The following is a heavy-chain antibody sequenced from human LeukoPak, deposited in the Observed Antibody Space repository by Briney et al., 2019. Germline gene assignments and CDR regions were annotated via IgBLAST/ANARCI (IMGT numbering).Heavy chain of an antibody. V-gene: IGHV3-30*18. CDR3: AKDGPGPQFWAPFDAFDI. J-gene: IGHJ3*02. CDR1: GFTFSSYG. Sequence: QPGRSLRLSCAASGFTFSSYGMHWVRQAPGKGLEWVAVISYDGSNKYYADSVKGRFTISRDNSKNTLYLQMNSLRAEDTAVYYCAKDGPGPQFWAPFDAFDIWGQGTMVTVSS. CDR2: ISYDGSNK. D-gene: IGHD3-3*02.